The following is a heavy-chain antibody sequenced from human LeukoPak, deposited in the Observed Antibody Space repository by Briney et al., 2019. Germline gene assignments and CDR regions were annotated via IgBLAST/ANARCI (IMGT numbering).Heavy chain of an antibody. J-gene: IGHJ4*02. D-gene: IGHD5-18*01. CDR3: ARGGTKIRGYSYGSPSDY. V-gene: IGHV4-39*07. CDR1: GGSISSSSSY. Sequence: SETLSLTCSASGGSISSSSSYWGWIRQPPGKGLEWIGSIYYSGSSFDNPALKSRVTISVDTSKNQFSLKLSSVTAADTAVYYCARGGTKIRGYSYGSPSDYWGQGTLVTVSS. CDR2: IYYSGSS.